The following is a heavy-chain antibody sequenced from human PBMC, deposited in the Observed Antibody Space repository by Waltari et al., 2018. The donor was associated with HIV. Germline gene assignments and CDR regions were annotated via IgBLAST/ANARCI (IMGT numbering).Heavy chain of an antibody. Sequence: QVQLQESGPGLVKPLETLSLTCAVSGYSISSGYCWGWNRQPTGKALEWIGSMFHNGSTYYKPSLKSRVTISVDTSKNQFSLKLSSVTSADTAIYYCAREWGTLMVAWFDPWGQGTLVTVSS. D-gene: IGHD3-10*01. V-gene: IGHV4-38-2*02. CDR2: MFHNGST. CDR3: AREWGTLMVAWFDP. J-gene: IGHJ5*02. CDR1: GYSISSGYC.